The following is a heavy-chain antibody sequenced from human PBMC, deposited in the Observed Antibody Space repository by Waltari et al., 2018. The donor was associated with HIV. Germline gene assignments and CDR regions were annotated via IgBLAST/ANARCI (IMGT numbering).Heavy chain of an antibody. J-gene: IGHJ6*02. CDR3: ARDFWGGYYYGMDV. CDR2: ISSSSSYI. Sequence: EVQLVESGGGLVKPGGSLRLSCAASGFTFSSYSMNWVRQAPGKGREWVSSISSSSSYIDYADSVKGRFTIARDNAKNSLYLQMNSLRAEDTAVYYCARDFWGGYYYGMDVWGQGTTVTVSS. D-gene: IGHD3-16*01. V-gene: IGHV3-21*01. CDR1: GFTFSSYS.